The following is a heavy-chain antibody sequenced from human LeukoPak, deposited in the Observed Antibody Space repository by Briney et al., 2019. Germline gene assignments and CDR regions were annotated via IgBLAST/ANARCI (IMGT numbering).Heavy chain of an antibody. J-gene: IGHJ4*02. CDR2: ISSSGSTI. D-gene: IGHD3-9*01. Sequence: GGSLRLSCAASGFTFSSYEINWVRQAPGKGLEWVSYISSSGSTIYYADSVKGRFTISRDNAKNSLYLQMNSLRAEDTAVYYCAREDFDWLCYWGQGTLVTVSS. CDR3: AREDFDWLCY. V-gene: IGHV3-48*03. CDR1: GFTFSSYE.